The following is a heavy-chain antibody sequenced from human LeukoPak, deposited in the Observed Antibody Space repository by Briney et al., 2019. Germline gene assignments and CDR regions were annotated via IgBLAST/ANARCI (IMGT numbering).Heavy chain of an antibody. CDR2: ISSDGSNE. CDR1: GFTFSIYA. D-gene: IGHD6-19*01. Sequence: GGSLRLSCAASGFTFSIYAMNWVRQAPGKGLEWVTVISSDGSNEYYADSVKGRFTISRDNSKNTLYLQMNSLRTEDTAVYYCATDRASKGEQWLGYLSFWGQGTLVAVSS. V-gene: IGHV3-30*03. CDR3: ATDRASKGEQWLGYLSF. J-gene: IGHJ4*02.